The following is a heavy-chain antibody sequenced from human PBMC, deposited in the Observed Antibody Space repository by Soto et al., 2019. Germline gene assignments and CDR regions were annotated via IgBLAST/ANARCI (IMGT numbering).Heavy chain of an antibody. Sequence: GGSLRLSCAASGFTFSSYGMHWVRQAPGKGLEWVAVISYDGSNKYYADSVKGRFTISRDNSKNTLYLQMSSLRAEDTAVYYCAKDQATVTRYYYYYGMDVWGQGTTVTVSS. D-gene: IGHD4-4*01. CDR3: AKDQATVTRYYYYYGMDV. CDR1: GFTFSSYG. J-gene: IGHJ6*02. V-gene: IGHV3-30*18. CDR2: ISYDGSNK.